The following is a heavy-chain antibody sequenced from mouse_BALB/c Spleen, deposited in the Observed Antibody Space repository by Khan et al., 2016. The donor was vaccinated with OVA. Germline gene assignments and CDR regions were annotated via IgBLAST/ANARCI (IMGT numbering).Heavy chain of an antibody. CDR2: ISDGGSYT. Sequence: EVELVESGGGLVKPGGSLKLSCAASGFTFSDYYMYWVRQTPEKRLEWVATISDGGSYTYYPDSVKGRFTISRDNAKKNLYLQMSSLKSEDTARYYCARAGYGGFAYWGQGTLVTVSA. CDR3: ARAGYGGFAY. CDR1: GFTFSDYY. D-gene: IGHD1-1*02. V-gene: IGHV5-4*02. J-gene: IGHJ3*01.